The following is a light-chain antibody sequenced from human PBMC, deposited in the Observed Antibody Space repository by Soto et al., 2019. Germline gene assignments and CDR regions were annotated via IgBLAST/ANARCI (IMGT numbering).Light chain of an antibody. Sequence: QSALTQPASVSGSPGQSITVSCTGTSSDVGGYKFVSWYQQHPGKAPKLMIYEVTNRPSGVSNRFSGSKSGNKASLTISGLQAEDEADYYCSSYTASSTLEVFGTGTKLTVL. CDR1: SSDVGGYKF. CDR3: SSYTASSTLEV. CDR2: EVT. J-gene: IGLJ1*01. V-gene: IGLV2-14*01.